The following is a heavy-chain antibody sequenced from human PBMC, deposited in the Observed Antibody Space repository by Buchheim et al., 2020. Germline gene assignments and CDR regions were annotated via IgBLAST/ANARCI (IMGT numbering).Heavy chain of an antibody. CDR2: INQGGSEK. Sequence: EVQLVESGGGLVQPGGSLRLSCAASGFTFSSYEMNWVRQAPGKGLEWVANINQGGSEKYYVDSVKGRFTVSRDNAKNSLFLEMNSLTAEDTGLYYCVKDGDAGWYQVPHWGQGTL. CDR3: VKDGDAGWYQVPH. D-gene: IGHD7-27*01. J-gene: IGHJ4*02. CDR1: GFTFSSYE. V-gene: IGHV3-7*01.